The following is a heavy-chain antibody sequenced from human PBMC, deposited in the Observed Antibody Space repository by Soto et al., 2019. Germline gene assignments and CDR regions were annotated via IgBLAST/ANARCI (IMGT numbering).Heavy chain of an antibody. CDR1: GDSVSSNSAA. V-gene: IGHV6-1*01. D-gene: IGHD2-15*01. Sequence: PSQTLSLTCAISGDSVSSNSAAWNWIRQSPSGGLEWLGRTHYRSKWYADYALSVRSRITIIPDTSKNQFSLHLNSVTPEDTAVYYCARYTSSWYLEYWGQGTLVTVSS. CDR2: THYRSKWYA. CDR3: ARYTSSWYLEY. J-gene: IGHJ4*02.